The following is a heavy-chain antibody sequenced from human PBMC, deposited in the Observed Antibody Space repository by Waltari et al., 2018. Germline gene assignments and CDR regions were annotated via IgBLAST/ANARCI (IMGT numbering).Heavy chain of an antibody. V-gene: IGHV1-69*01. J-gene: IGHJ5*02. CDR2: IIPIFGTA. CDR3: ARSDVDIVATSTSPNWFDP. CDR1: GGTFSSYA. D-gene: IGHD5-12*01. Sequence: QVQLVQSGAEVKKPGSSVKVSCKASGGTFSSYAIRWVRPVPGQGLEWMGGIIPIFGTANYAQKFQGRVTITADESTSTAYMELSSLRSEDTAVYYCARSDVDIVATSTSPNWFDPWGQGTLVTVSS.